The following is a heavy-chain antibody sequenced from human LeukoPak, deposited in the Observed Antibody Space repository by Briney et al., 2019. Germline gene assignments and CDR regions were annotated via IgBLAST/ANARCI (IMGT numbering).Heavy chain of an antibody. J-gene: IGHJ4*02. CDR3: TKQASSNGWYGVY. Sequence: PAGSLRLTCAGSGFSFSSVAMSWVRQAPGKWLEWVSAFFGSDDSTHYVDSVKGRFTVSRDSSKNTLDLQMNCARGEHTARYYSTKQASSNGWYGVYRGQGTLVTVSS. CDR1: GFSFSSVA. CDR2: FFGSDDST. V-gene: IGHV3-23*01. D-gene: IGHD6-19*01.